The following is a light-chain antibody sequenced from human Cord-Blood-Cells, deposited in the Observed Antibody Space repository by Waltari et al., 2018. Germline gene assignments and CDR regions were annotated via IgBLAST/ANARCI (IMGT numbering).Light chain of an antibody. J-gene: IGKJ2*01. CDR1: QSVSSSY. CDR2: GAS. CDR3: QQYGSSPYT. Sequence: LSCRASQSVSSSYLAWYQQKPGQAPRLLIYGASSRATGIPDRFSGSGSGTDFTLTISRLEPEDFAVYYCQQYGSSPYTFGQGPKLEI. V-gene: IGKV3-20*01.